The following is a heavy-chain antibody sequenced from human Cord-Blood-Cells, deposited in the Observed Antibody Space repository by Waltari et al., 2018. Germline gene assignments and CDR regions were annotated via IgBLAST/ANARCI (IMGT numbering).Heavy chain of an antibody. Sequence: QVQLQQWGAGLLKPSETLSLTCAVYGGSFSGYYWSWIRQPPGKGLEWIGQINHSGSTKDNPSLRSRVTICVDTTKNQFSLKLTTVTAADTAVYYCASRTIFWRYAFDIWGQGTMVTVSS. CDR2: INHSGST. V-gene: IGHV4-34*01. J-gene: IGHJ3*02. CDR1: GGSFSGYY. CDR3: ASRTIFWRYAFDI. D-gene: IGHD3-3*01.